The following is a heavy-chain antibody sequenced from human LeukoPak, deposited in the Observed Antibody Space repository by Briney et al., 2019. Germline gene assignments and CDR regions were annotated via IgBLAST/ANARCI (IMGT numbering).Heavy chain of an antibody. CDR1: GGSISDYY. CDR2: IYYSGST. D-gene: IGHD6-13*01. Sequence: SETLSLTCTASGGSISDYYWTWIRQPPGKGLEWVGYIYYSGSTNYNPSLKSRLTISVDTSKSHFSLKLSSVTAADTAVYYCAGGLLGYSSSWLGVAFDIWGQGTMVSVSS. V-gene: IGHV4-59*01. CDR3: AGGLLGYSSSWLGVAFDI. J-gene: IGHJ3*02.